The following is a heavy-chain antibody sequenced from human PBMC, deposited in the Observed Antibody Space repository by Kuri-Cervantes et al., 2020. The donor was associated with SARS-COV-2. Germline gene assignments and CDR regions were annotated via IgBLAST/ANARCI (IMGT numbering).Heavy chain of an antibody. CDR1: GFTFSSYA. CDR2: ISGSGGST. D-gene: IGHD3-10*01. J-gene: IGHJ4*02. CDR3: AKTTMVQGVIISGWIDY. Sequence: GESLMISCAASGFTFSSYAMSWVRQAPGKGLGWVSAISGSGGSTYYADSVKGRFTISGDNSKNTLHLQMNSLRAEDTAVYYCAKTTMVQGVIISGWIDYWGQGTLVTVSS. V-gene: IGHV3-23*01.